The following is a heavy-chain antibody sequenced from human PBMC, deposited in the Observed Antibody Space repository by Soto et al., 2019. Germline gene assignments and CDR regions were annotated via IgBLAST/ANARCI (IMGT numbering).Heavy chain of an antibody. CDR2: IHPDGTAT. J-gene: IGHJ6*02. CDR3: RGSIAWRGVDV. D-gene: IGHD6-19*01. Sequence: EVQLVESGVGLVQPGGSLRLSCVGSGFTFSSHWIHWFRQAPGKGLVWVSSIHPDGTATTYADFGKGRFSLSRDNAKNTVYLQMTSLRAEDTGVYCLRGSIAWRGVDVWGHGTTVIVSS. V-gene: IGHV3-74*01. CDR1: GFTFSSHW.